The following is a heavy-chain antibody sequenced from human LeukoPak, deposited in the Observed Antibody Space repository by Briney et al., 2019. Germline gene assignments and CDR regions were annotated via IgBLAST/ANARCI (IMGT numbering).Heavy chain of an antibody. CDR3: ARDRQFDY. V-gene: IGHV4-39*02. J-gene: IGHJ4*02. CDR2: IYYSGST. Sequence: SETLSLTCTVSGGSISSSSYYWGWIRQPPGKGLEWIGSIYYSGSTYYNPSLKSRVTISVDTSKNQFSLKLSSVTAADTAVYYCARDRQFDYWGQGTLVTVSS. CDR1: GGSISSSSYY.